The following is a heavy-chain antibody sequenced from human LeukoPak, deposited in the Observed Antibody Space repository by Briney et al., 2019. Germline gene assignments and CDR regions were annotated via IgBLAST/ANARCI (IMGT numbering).Heavy chain of an antibody. CDR2: ISGSGGST. CDR1: GFTFSGYA. J-gene: IGHJ4*02. CDR3: AKDGVDCSSTSCYGYFDY. Sequence: GGSLRLSCAASGFTFSGYAMSWVRQAPGKGLEWVSAISGSGGSTYYADSVKGRFTISRDNSKNTLYLQMNSLRAEDTAVYYCAKDGVDCSSTSCYGYFDYWGQGTLVTVSS. V-gene: IGHV3-23*01. D-gene: IGHD2-2*01.